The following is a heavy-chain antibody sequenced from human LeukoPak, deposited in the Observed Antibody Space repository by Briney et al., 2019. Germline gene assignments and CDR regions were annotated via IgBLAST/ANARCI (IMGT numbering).Heavy chain of an antibody. V-gene: IGHV1-2*02. CDR3: AVGVVSLVPDALDI. Sequence: ASVKVSCKASGYTFTGYYMHWVRQAPGQGLEWMGWINPNSGGTNYAQKFQGRVTMTRDTSISTANMEVSRLRSDDTAVYYCAVGVVSLVPDALDIWGQGTMVTVSS. J-gene: IGHJ3*02. D-gene: IGHD2-8*02. CDR1: GYTFTGYY. CDR2: INPNSGGT.